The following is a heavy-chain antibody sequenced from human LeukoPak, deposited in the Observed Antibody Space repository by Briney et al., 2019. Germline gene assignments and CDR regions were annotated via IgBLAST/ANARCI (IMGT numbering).Heavy chain of an antibody. CDR3: ARHYDGSYSPWVY. D-gene: IGHD1-26*01. Sequence: SETLFLTCTVPVHSLSSRSYYWGWIPQPPGRGLEWLWRFYYSGSTYDNPSLKSRVTISVDTSKNQFALKLSSGTAADTSVYYCARHYDGSYSPWVYWGQGTLVTVSS. CDR1: VHSLSSRSYY. V-gene: IGHV4-39*01. CDR2: FYYSGST. J-gene: IGHJ4*02.